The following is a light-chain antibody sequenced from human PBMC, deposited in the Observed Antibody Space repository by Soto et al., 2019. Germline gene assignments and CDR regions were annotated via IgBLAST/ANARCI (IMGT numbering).Light chain of an antibody. CDR1: SSNIGSNY. V-gene: IGLV1-47*01. CDR3: ASWDDSLSGYV. Sequence: QSVLTQPPSASGTPGQRVTSSCSGSSSNIGSNYVYWYQQIPGTTPQLLIYRNHQRPSGVPDRFSASKSGTSASLAISGLRSGDEADYYCASWDDSLSGYVFGTGTKLTVL. CDR2: RNH. J-gene: IGLJ1*01.